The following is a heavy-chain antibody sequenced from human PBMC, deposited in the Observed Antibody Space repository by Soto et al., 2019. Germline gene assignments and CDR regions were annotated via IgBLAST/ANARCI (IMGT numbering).Heavy chain of an antibody. CDR2: INPSGGST. CDR1: GYTFSSYY. CDR3: SRGYPPRDQLGNLPGAF. J-gene: IGHJ4*02. D-gene: IGHD1-1*01. Sequence: QVQLVQSGAEVMQPGASVKVSCKASGYTFSSYYIQWVRQAPGQGLEWMGIINPSGGSTNYAQKFQGRVTMTSDTSTSTVYMELSSLRSEHMAIYYCSRGYPPRDQLGNLPGAFWGQGTLVTVSS. V-gene: IGHV1-46*03.